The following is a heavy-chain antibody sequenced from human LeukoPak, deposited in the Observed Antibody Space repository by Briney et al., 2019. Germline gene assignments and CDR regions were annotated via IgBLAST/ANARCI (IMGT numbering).Heavy chain of an antibody. V-gene: IGHV4-59*01. CDR3: ARGVYIAAAQYGY. CDR1: GGSISSYY. Sequence: SETLSLTCTVSGGSISSYYWNWIRQPPGKGLEWIGYIYYSGSTNYNPSLKSRATISVDTSKNQFSLKLSSVTAADTAVYYCARGVYIAAAQYGYWGQGTLVTVSS. D-gene: IGHD6-13*01. CDR2: IYYSGST. J-gene: IGHJ4*02.